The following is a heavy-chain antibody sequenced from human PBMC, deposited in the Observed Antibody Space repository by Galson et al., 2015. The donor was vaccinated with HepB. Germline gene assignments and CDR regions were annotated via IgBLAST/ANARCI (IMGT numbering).Heavy chain of an antibody. V-gene: IGHV1-69*04. D-gene: IGHD3-10*01. CDR3: ARASSSMVRGVIVAFDI. CDR2: IIPILGIA. Sequence: SVKVSCKASGGTFSSYAISWVRQAPGQGLEWMGRIIPILGIANYAQKFQGRVTITADKSTSTAYMELSSLGSEDTAVYYCARASSSMVRGVIVAFDIWGQGTMVTVSS. CDR1: GGTFSSYA. J-gene: IGHJ3*02.